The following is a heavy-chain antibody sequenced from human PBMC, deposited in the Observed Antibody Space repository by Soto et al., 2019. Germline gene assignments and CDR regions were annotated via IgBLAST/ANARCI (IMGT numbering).Heavy chain of an antibody. D-gene: IGHD5-12*01. CDR1: GGSISSGGYS. CDR2: IYHSGST. J-gene: IGHJ3*02. Sequence: SETLSLTCAVSGGSISSGGYSWSWLRQPPGKGVEWIGYIYHSGSTYYNPSLKSRVTISVDRSKDQFSLKLSSVTAADTAVYYCARAGGDGYNPGAFDIWGQGTMVTVSS. V-gene: IGHV4-30-2*01. CDR3: ARAGGDGYNPGAFDI.